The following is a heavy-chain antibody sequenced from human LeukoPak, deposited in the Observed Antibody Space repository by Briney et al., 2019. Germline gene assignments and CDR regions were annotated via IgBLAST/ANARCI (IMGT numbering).Heavy chain of an antibody. V-gene: IGHV3-23*01. Sequence: PGGSLRLSCAASRFTFNTYAMSWVRQAPGKGLEWVSAISGSGGSTYYADSVRGRFTISRGNSKNTLYLQMDSLRTEDTAVYYCAKESHAYGGFDYWGQGTQVTVSS. D-gene: IGHD4-23*01. CDR1: RFTFNTYA. CDR2: ISGSGGST. CDR3: AKESHAYGGFDY. J-gene: IGHJ4*02.